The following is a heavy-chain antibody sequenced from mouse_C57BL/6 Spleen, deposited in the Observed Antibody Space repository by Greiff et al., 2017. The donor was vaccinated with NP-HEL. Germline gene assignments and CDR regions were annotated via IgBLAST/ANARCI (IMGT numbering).Heavy chain of an antibody. D-gene: IGHD2-1*01. V-gene: IGHV5-9*01. CDR1: GFTFSSYT. J-gene: IGHJ2*01. Sequence: EVKLVESGGGLVKPGGSLKLSCAASGFTFSSYTMSWVRQTPEKRLEWVATISGGGGNTYYPDSVKGRFTIFRDNAKNTLYLQMSSLRSEDTALYYCARHGDYGNYFDYWGQGTTLTVSS. CDR3: ARHGDYGNYFDY. CDR2: ISGGGGNT.